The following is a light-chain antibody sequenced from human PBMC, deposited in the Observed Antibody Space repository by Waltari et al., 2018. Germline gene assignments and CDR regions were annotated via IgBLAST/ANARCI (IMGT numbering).Light chain of an antibody. V-gene: IGLV2-14*03. CDR1: SSDVGGYNY. J-gene: IGLJ2*01. CDR3: SSYTNSNTLV. CDR2: DVS. Sequence: QSALTQPASVSGSPGQSITISCTGTSSDVGGYNYISWYQQHPGKAPKLMFYDVSNRPSGVSDRFSGSKSGNSASLTISGLQAEDEADYYCSSYTNSNTLVFGGGTNLTVL.